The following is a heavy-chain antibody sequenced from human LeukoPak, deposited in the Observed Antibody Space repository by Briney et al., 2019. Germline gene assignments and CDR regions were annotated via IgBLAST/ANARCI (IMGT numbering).Heavy chain of an antibody. D-gene: IGHD3-22*01. Sequence: ASVKVSCKASGGTFSSYAISWVRQAPGQGLEWMGRIIPILGIANYAQKFQGRVTITADKSTSTAYMELSSLRSDDTAVYYCARDPYYYDSSGYYDYWGQGTLVTVSS. CDR3: ARDPYYYDSSGYYDY. CDR1: GGTFSSYA. CDR2: IIPILGIA. J-gene: IGHJ4*02. V-gene: IGHV1-69*04.